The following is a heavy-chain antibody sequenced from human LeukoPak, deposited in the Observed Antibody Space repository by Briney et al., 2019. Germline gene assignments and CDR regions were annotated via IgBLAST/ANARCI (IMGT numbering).Heavy chain of an antibody. J-gene: IGHJ3*02. CDR2: IYTSGST. D-gene: IGHD6-19*01. V-gene: IGHV4-4*07. CDR1: GGSFSSYY. Sequence: SETLSLTCTVSGGSFSSYYWSWIRQPAGKGLEWIGRIYTSGSTNYNSSLKSRVTMSVDTSKNQVSLKLSSVTAADTAVYYCARCGSSGWYGVFDAFDIWGQGTMVTVSS. CDR3: ARCGSSGWYGVFDAFDI.